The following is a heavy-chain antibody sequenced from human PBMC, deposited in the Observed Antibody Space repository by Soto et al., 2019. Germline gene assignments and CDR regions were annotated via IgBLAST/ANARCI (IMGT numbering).Heavy chain of an antibody. D-gene: IGHD4-4*01. CDR2: ISGSDGSST. CDR1: GFTFSSYA. V-gene: IGHV3-23*01. CDR3: ARDYSNYVLNHYYYYYMDV. J-gene: IGHJ6*03. Sequence: GGSLRLSCAASGFTFSSYAMSWVRQAPGKGLEWVSAISGSDGSSTSYADSVKGRFTISRDNAKNTLYLQMNSLRAEDTAVYYCARDYSNYVLNHYYYYYMDVWGKGTTVTVSS.